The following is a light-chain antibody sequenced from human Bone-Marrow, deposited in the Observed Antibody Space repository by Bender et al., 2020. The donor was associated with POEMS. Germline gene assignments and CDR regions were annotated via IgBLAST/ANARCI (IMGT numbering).Light chain of an antibody. CDR3: QSYDSSLGGSWV. J-gene: IGLJ3*02. V-gene: IGLV2-14*02. CDR1: SSDIGTYNL. CDR2: EVK. Sequence: QSAPTQPASVSGSPGQSVTISCTGSSSDIGTYNLVSWYQQHPGKAPKFIIYEVKKRPSGVSNRFSVSKSDTSASLAITGLQAEDEADYYCQSYDSSLGGSWVFGGGTKLTVL.